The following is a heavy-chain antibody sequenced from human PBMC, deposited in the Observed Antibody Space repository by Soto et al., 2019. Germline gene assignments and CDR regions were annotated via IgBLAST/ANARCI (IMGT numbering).Heavy chain of an antibody. J-gene: IGHJ4*02. CDR2: IIPIFRSS. Sequence: SVKVSCKASGGTFTDYAFSWVRQAPGQGLEWMGGIIPIFRSSNFAQKFQGRLTIFADASAGTAYMELSSLRSGDTAIYYCAKDVGFQQHLFVFDLWGQGTLVTVSS. D-gene: IGHD3-10*02. CDR3: AKDVGFQQHLFVFDL. V-gene: IGHV1-69*13. CDR1: GGTFTDYA.